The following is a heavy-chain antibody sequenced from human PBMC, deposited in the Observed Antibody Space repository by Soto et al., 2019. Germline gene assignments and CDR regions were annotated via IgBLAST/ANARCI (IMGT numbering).Heavy chain of an antibody. J-gene: IGHJ4*02. V-gene: IGHV4-61*01. Sequence: SETLSLTCTVSGGSVSSGSYYWSWIRQPPGKGLEWIGYIYYSGSTNYNPSLKSRVTISVDTSRNQFSLKLSSVTAADTAVYYCARGQYYFDYWGQGTLVTVSS. CDR2: IYYSGST. CDR1: GGSVSSGSYY. CDR3: ARGQYYFDY. D-gene: IGHD4-4*01.